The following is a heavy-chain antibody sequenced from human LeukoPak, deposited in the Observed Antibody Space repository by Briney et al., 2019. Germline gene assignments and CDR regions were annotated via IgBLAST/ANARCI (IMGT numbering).Heavy chain of an antibody. J-gene: IGHJ4*02. CDR2: ICHSGST. CDR1: GLSVTDVYC. Sequence: SETLSLTCSVSGLSVTDVYCWGWIRQPPGKGLEWIGNICHSGSTYYSPSLKSRVTISLDTSKNQFSLRLSSVTAADTAVYYCARGSVTPDAGYWGPGILVTVSS. D-gene: IGHD4-17*01. V-gene: IGHV4-38-2*02. CDR3: ARGSVTPDAGY.